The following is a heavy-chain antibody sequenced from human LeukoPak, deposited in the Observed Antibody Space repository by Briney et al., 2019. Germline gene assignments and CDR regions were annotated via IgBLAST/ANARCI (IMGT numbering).Heavy chain of an antibody. Sequence: GGSLRLSCAASGFTFSSYGMHWVRQAPGKGLEWVAVIWYDGSSKYYADSVKGRFTISRDNSKNTLYLQMNSLRAEDTAVYYCARVGGYDYPYYYYYRMDVWGQGTTVTVSS. CDR3: ARVGGYDYPYYYYYRMDV. V-gene: IGHV3-33*08. J-gene: IGHJ6*02. CDR1: GFTFSSYG. CDR2: IWYDGSSK. D-gene: IGHD5-12*01.